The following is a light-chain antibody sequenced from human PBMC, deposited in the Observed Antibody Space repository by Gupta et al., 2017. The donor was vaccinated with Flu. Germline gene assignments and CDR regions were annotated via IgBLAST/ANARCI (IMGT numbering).Light chain of an antibody. Sequence: DIQMTPSPSSLSASVGDRVTITCRASQSISSYLNWYQQKPGKAPKLLIYAASSLQSGVPSRFSGSGSGTDFTLTISSLQPEDFATDYCQQSYSTSWTFGQGTKVEIK. CDR1: QSISSY. V-gene: IGKV1-39*01. CDR2: AAS. CDR3: QQSYSTSWT. J-gene: IGKJ1*01.